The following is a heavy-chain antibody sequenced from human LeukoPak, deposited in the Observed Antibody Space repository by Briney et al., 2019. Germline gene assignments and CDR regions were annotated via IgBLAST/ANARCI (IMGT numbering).Heavy chain of an antibody. Sequence: GASVKVSCKVSGYTLTELSMHWVRQAPGKGLEWMGGFDPEDGETIYAQKFQGRVTITRDTSASTAYMELSSLRSEDTAVYYCARGEYYYGSGSYYTGWYFDLWGRGTLVTVSS. CDR1: GYTLTELS. V-gene: IGHV1-24*01. CDR3: ARGEYYYGSGSYYTGWYFDL. D-gene: IGHD3-10*01. CDR2: FDPEDGET. J-gene: IGHJ2*01.